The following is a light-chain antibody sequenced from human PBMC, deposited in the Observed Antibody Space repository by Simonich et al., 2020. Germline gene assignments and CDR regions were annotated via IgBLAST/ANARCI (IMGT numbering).Light chain of an antibody. CDR1: SGSIASNY. V-gene: IGLV6-57*03. Sequence: NFMLTRPHSVSESPGKTVTISCTRSSGSIASNYVQWYQQRPGSAPTTVIYEDNQRPSGVPGRFPGSIDSSSNSASLTISGLKTEDEADYYCQSYDSSNSWVFGGGTKLTVL. CDR2: EDN. J-gene: IGLJ3*02. CDR3: QSYDSSNSWV.